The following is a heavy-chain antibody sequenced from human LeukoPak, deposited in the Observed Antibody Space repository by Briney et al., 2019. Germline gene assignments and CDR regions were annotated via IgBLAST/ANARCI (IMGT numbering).Heavy chain of an antibody. CDR3: AGSIPDYTRFDY. CDR2: FKTNSGQV. CDR1: GFTFSAYA. V-gene: IGHV3-23*01. D-gene: IGHD2-2*02. J-gene: IGHJ4*02. Sequence: PGGSLRLSCVASGFTFSAYAMNWVRLAPGKGLEWVSTFKTNSGQVYYAESVRGRFTISRDNSKNTVYLQMSSLRAEDTALYYCAGSIPDYTRFDYWGQGALVIVSP.